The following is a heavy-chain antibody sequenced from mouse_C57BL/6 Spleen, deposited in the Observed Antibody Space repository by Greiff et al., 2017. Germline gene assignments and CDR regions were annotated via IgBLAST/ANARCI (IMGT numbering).Heavy chain of an antibody. CDR2: IYPGSGST. Sequence: VQLQQPGAELVKPGASVKMSCKASGYTFTSYWITWVKQRPGQGLEWIGDIYPGSGSTNYNEKFKSKATLTVDTSSSTAYMQLSSLTSEDSAVYYCARGYDGYSVYFDYWGQGTTLTVSS. V-gene: IGHV1-55*01. D-gene: IGHD2-3*01. J-gene: IGHJ2*01. CDR1: GYTFTSYW. CDR3: ARGYDGYSVYFDY.